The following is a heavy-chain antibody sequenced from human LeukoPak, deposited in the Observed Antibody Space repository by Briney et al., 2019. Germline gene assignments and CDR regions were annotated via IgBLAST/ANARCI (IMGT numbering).Heavy chain of an antibody. Sequence: SETLSLTCTVSGGSISSSSYYWGWIRQPPGKGLEWIGSIYYSGSTYYNPSLKSRVTISVDTSKNQFSLKLSSVTAADTAVYYCAGGTRSMVRGTVDAFDIWGQGTMVTVSS. CDR3: AGGTRSMVRGTVDAFDI. V-gene: IGHV4-39*07. D-gene: IGHD3-10*01. CDR1: GGSISSSSYY. J-gene: IGHJ3*02. CDR2: IYYSGST.